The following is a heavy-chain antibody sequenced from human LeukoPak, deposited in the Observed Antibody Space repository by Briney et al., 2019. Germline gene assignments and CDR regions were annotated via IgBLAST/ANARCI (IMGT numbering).Heavy chain of an antibody. CDR3: ARDYAFDI. CDR1: GDSLSSYY. V-gene: IGHV4-59*01. Sequence: SETLSLTCTVSGDSLSSYYWSWIRQPPGKGLEWIGYIYYIGSTNCNPSLKSRVTISVDTSKNQLSLKLSSVTAADTAVYYCARDYAFDIWGQGTMVTVSS. J-gene: IGHJ3*02. CDR2: IYYIGST.